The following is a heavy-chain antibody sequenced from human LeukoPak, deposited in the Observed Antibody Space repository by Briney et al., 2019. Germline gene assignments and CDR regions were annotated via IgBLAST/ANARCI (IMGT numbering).Heavy chain of an antibody. D-gene: IGHD1-14*01. CDR3: ARDSSEFRSLLFH. V-gene: IGHV1-69*01. CDR1: GGTFSRHT. Sequence: SVKVSCKASGGTFSRHTISWVRQSPGQGLEWMGGITPMFGTSNYAQKFRGRVTITANESTSTAYVELSSLRSEGTAVYYCARDSSEFRSLLFHWGQGTLVTVSS. J-gene: IGHJ1*01. CDR2: ITPMFGTS.